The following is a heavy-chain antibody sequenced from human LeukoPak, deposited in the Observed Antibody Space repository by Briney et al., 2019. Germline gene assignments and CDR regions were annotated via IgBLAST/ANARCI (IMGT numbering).Heavy chain of an antibody. D-gene: IGHD3-3*01. CDR3: AGSITIFGVVTDPYYYYGMDV. CDR2: ISYDGSNK. CDR1: GFTSSSYA. V-gene: IGHV3-30-3*01. J-gene: IGHJ6*02. Sequence: PGRSLRLSCAASGFTSSSYAMHWVRQAPGKGLEWVAVISYDGSNKYYADSVRGRFTISRDNSKNTLYLQMNSLRAEDTAVYYCAGSITIFGVVTDPYYYYGMDVWGQGTTVTVSS.